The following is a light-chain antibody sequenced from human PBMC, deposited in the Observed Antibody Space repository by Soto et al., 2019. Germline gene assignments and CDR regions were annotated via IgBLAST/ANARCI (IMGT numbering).Light chain of an antibody. CDR1: QTIGTW. V-gene: IGKV1-5*03. CDR2: KAS. Sequence: DIQMTQSPSTVSASVGDRVTITCRASQTIGTWLAWYQQKPGKAPKLLIYKASSLETGVPSRFSGSGSGTEFTLTIPSLQPDDYATYYCQRYNAYPLTIGGGTKVEIK. J-gene: IGKJ4*01. CDR3: QRYNAYPLT.